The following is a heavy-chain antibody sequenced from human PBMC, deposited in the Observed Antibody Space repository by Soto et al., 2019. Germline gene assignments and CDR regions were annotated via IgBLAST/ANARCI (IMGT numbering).Heavy chain of an antibody. D-gene: IGHD2-2*01. CDR3: AKAGLLPCRWV. Sequence: PGRYLRVCCAGSGFTLSRHTLSWCRQALGKGLEWVSAISGSGGSTYYADSVKGRFTISRDNSKNTLYLQMNSLRAEDTAVYCAKAGLLPCRWVWGQGTLVTVSS. J-gene: IGHJ4*02. CDR2: ISGSGGST. CDR1: GFTLSRHT. V-gene: IGHV3-23*01.